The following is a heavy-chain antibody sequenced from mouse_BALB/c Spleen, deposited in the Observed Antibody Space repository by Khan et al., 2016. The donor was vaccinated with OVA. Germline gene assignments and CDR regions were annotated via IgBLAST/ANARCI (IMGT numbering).Heavy chain of an antibody. D-gene: IGHD1-1*01. CDR3: TRLAYYYDSEGFAY. J-gene: IGHJ3*01. CDR2: VSTGGSYT. CDR1: GFTFSTYG. Sequence: EVMLVESGEDLVKPGGSLKLSCAASGFTFSTYGMSWVRQTPDKRLEWVATVSTGGSYTSYPASVKGRFPISRDNAKNTLYLQISGLKSEDTAMFYCTRLAYYYDSEGFAYWGQGTLVTVSA. V-gene: IGHV5-6*01.